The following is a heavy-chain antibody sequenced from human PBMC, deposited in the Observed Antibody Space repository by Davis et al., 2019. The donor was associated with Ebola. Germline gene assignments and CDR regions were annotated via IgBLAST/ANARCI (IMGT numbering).Heavy chain of an antibody. CDR3: ARDMNTAMVLYDYGLDV. D-gene: IGHD5-18*01. CDR1: GFTFSSYN. Sequence: GESLKISCAASGFTFSSYNMNWVRQVPGKGLEWVSSISGSSYYIYYAVSVMGRFTISRDNAKNSLYLQMNSLRAEDTAVYYCARDMNTAMVLYDYGLDVWGKGTTVTVSS. V-gene: IGHV3-21*01. CDR2: ISGSSYYI. J-gene: IGHJ6*04.